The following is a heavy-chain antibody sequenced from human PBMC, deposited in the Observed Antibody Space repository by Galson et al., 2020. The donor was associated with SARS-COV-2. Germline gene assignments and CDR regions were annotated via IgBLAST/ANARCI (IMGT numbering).Heavy chain of an antibody. J-gene: IGHJ4*02. CDR1: GFTFSSYS. CDR2: ISSSSSYI. CDR3: ARDRWEVATSEGDY. V-gene: IGHV3-21*01. D-gene: IGHD5-12*01. Sequence: GGSLRLSCAASGFTFSSYSMNWVRQAPGKGLEWVSSISSSSSYIYYADSVKGRFTISRDNAKNSLYLQMNSLRAEDTAVYYCARDRWEVATSEGDYWGQGTLVTVSS.